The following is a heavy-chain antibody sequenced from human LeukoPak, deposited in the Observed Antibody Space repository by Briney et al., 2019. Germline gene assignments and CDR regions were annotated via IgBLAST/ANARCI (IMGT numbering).Heavy chain of an antibody. CDR1: GFTFSSYS. D-gene: IGHD5-12*01. J-gene: IGHJ4*02. Sequence: PGGSLRLSCVVSGFTFSSYSMNWVRQAPGKGLEWVTSISSSSSYIYYADSVKGRFTISRDNAKNSLYLQMNSLRAEDTAVYYCAREAGGNSGYDWVLWGQGTLVTVSS. V-gene: IGHV3-21*01. CDR2: ISSSSSYI. CDR3: AREAGGNSGYDWVL.